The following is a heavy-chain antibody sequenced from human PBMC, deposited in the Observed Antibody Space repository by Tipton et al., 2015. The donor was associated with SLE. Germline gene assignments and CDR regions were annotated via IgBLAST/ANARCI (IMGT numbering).Heavy chain of an antibody. D-gene: IGHD3-3*01. CDR3: ASRDERGEWLSF. Sequence: QLVQSGPEVKKPGSSVKVSCKASGNTFSDYAISWVRQAPGQGLEWVGRIIPSLGAVNYAPKFQGRVTISASESTSTAHMELGSLRSEDTAVYYCASRDERGEWLSFWGQGTLVTVSS. CDR2: IIPSLGAV. J-gene: IGHJ4*02. V-gene: IGHV1-69*11. CDR1: GNTFSDYA.